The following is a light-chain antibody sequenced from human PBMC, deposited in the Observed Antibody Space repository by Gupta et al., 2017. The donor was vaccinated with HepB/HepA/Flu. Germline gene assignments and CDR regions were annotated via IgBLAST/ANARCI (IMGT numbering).Light chain of an antibody. CDR3: CSYAGSASLI. CDR1: TSDVGAYNL. J-gene: IGLJ2*01. CDR2: DVS. V-gene: IGLV2-11*01. Sequence: QSALTQPRSVSGSPGQSVTLSCTGTTSDVGAYNLVSWFQQHPGKAPKLITYDVSKRPSGVPGRFSGSKSGNTASLTISGLQAEDEADYYCCSYAGSASLIFGGGTKVTVL.